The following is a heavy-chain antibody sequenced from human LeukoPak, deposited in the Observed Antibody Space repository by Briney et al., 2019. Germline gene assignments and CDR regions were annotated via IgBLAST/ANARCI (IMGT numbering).Heavy chain of an antibody. CDR1: GYSISSGYY. D-gene: IGHD3-10*01. J-gene: IGHJ6*03. CDR2: IYHSGST. Sequence: PSETLFLTCTVSGYSISSGYYWGWIRQPPGQGLEWIGSIYHSGSTYYNPSLKSRVTISVDTSKNQFSLKLSSVTAADTAVYYCARVMVRGDFYYYYYMDVWGKGTTVTVSS. CDR3: ARVMVRGDFYYYYYMDV. V-gene: IGHV4-38-2*02.